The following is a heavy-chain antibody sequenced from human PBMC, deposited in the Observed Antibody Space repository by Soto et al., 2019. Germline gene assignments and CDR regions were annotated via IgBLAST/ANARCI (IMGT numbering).Heavy chain of an antibody. D-gene: IGHD2-2*01. CDR1: GFTFSSYA. CDR3: ARGWDIVLVPADY. Sequence: GGSLRLSCAASGFTFSSYALSWVRQAPGKGLEWVSAISGSGGSTYYADSVQGRFTISRDNSKNTLYLQMNSLRTEDTAVYYCARGWDIVLVPADYWGQGTLVTVSS. CDR2: ISGSGGST. J-gene: IGHJ4*02. V-gene: IGHV3-23*01.